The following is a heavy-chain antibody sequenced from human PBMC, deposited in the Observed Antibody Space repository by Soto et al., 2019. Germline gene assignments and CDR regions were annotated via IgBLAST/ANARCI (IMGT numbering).Heavy chain of an antibody. CDR2: ISNDGSNK. J-gene: IGHJ4*02. D-gene: IGHD3-16*01. V-gene: IGHV3-30*03. Sequence: QVQLVESGGGVVQPGRSLRLSCAASGFTFSSYGMHWVRQAPGKGLEWVALISNDGSNKYYVDSVKGRFTISRDNSKNTLYLQMNSLRAEDTAVYYCGGGHYFSDYGGQGTLITVSS. CDR3: GGGHYFSDY. CDR1: GFTFSSYG.